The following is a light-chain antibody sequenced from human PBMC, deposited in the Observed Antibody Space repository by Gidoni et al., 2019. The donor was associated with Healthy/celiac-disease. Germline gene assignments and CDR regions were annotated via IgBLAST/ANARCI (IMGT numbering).Light chain of an antibody. CDR1: SSNIGAGYD. Sequence: QSVLTQPPSVSGAPGQRVTTACTGSSSNIGAGYDVHWYQQLPGTAPKRLLYGNSNRPSGVPDRFSGSKSGTSASLAITGLQAEDEADYYCQSYDSSLSGVVFGGGTKLTVL. J-gene: IGLJ2*01. CDR2: GNS. CDR3: QSYDSSLSGVV. V-gene: IGLV1-40*01.